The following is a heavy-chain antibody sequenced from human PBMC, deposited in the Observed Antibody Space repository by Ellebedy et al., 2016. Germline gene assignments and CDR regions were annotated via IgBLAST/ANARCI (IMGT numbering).Heavy chain of an antibody. CDR1: GFTFSSYA. CDR2: ISYDGSNK. D-gene: IGHD2-21*02. CDR3: ASEVTAIGYNWFDP. J-gene: IGHJ5*02. V-gene: IGHV3-30*01. Sequence: GGSLRLXCAASGFTFSSYAMHWVRQAPGKGLEWVAVISYDGSNKYYADSVKGRFTISRDNSKNTLYLQMNSLRAEDTAVYYCASEVTAIGYNWFDPWGQGTLVTVSS.